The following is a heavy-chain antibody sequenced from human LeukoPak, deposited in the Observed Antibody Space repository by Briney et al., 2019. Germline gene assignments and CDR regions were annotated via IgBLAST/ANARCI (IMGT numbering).Heavy chain of an antibody. CDR3: AKHMRATNTYSFFGLDV. CDR2: INWTGGGT. CDR1: GFTFKDYG. V-gene: IGHV3-9*01. J-gene: IGHJ6*02. Sequence: GRSLRLSCAATGFTFKDYGMHWVRQPPGKGLEWVSSINWTGGGTDYADSVKGRFTISRDNAKNSLYLQLSSLRPEDTALYYCAKHMRATNTYSFFGLDVWGQGTTVTVPS. D-gene: IGHD1-26*01.